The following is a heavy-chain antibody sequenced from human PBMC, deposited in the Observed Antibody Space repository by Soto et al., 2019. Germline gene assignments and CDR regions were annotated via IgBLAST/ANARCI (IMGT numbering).Heavy chain of an antibody. Sequence: HPGGSLRLSCAASGFTFSSYGMHWVRQAPGKGLEWVAVISYDGSNKYYADSVKGRFTISRDNSKNTLYLQMNSLRAEDTAVYYCATEYQLLYYFDYWGQGTLVTVSS. CDR1: GFTFSSYG. CDR3: ATEYQLLYYFDY. J-gene: IGHJ4*02. D-gene: IGHD2-2*01. V-gene: IGHV3-30*03. CDR2: ISYDGSNK.